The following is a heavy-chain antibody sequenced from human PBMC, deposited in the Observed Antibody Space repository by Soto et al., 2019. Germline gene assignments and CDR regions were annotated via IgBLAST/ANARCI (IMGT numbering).Heavy chain of an antibody. CDR3: VRGDGDRYDGHGYLGRH. D-gene: IGHD2-21*01. CDR1: GFTFSSYW. J-gene: IGHJ4*02. Sequence: SGGSLRHSCAASGFTFSSYWMHWVRQAPGKGLEWVSRMNMDGNRISYVDSVKGRCTISRDNAKNTFYMEMNSARVEDTAAYYCVRGDGDRYDGHGYLGRHWGQGSLVTSPQ. CDR2: MNMDGNRI. V-gene: IGHV3-74*01.